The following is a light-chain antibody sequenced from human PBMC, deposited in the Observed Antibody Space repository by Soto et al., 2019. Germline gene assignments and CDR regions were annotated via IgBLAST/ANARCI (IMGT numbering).Light chain of an antibody. CDR3: QQYNSYWT. V-gene: IGKV1-5*01. J-gene: IGKJ1*01. Sequence: DIQMTQSPSTLSGSVGDRVTISCRASQTISSWLAWYQQKPGKAPKLLIYDASSLESGAPSRFSGSGSGTEFTLTISSLQPDDFATYYRQQYNSYWTFGQGTKVDIK. CDR1: QTISSW. CDR2: DAS.